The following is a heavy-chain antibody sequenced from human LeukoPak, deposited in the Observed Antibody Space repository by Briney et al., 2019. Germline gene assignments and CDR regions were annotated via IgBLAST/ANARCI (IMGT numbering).Heavy chain of an antibody. CDR3: ARVLAAAVPYPWFDP. CDR1: GGSISSYY. D-gene: IGHD6-13*01. Sequence: PSETLSLTCTVSGGSISSYYWSWIRQPPGKGLEWIGYIYYSGSTNYNPSLKSRVTISVDTSKNQFSLKLSSVTAADTAVYYCARVLAAAVPYPWFDPWGQGTLVTVSS. V-gene: IGHV4-59*01. CDR2: IYYSGST. J-gene: IGHJ5*02.